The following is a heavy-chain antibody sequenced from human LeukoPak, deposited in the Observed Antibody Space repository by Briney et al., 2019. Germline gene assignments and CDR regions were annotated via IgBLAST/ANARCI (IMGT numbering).Heavy chain of an antibody. J-gene: IGHJ4*02. V-gene: IGHV3-21*01. CDR1: GFTFSSYS. CDR2: ISSSSSYI. D-gene: IGHD6-13*01. CDR3: ARDSSSSWYRRCYFDY. Sequence: GRSLRLSCAASGFTFSSYSMNWVRQAPGKGLEWVSSISSSSSYIYYADSVKGRFTISRDNAKNSLYLQMNSLRAEDTAVYYCARDSSSSWYRRCYFDYWGQGTLVTVSS.